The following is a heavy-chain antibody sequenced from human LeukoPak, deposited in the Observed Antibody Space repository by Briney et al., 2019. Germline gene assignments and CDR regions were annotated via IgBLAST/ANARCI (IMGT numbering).Heavy chain of an antibody. CDR3: ARDIVEVPAAIQGYYYYYMDV. V-gene: IGHV1-46*01. CDR2: INPSGGST. D-gene: IGHD2-2*01. J-gene: IGHJ6*03. Sequence: ASVKVSCKASGYTFTSYYMHWVRQAPGQGLEWMGIINPSGGSTSYAQKFQGRVTMTRDMSTSTVYMELSSLRSEDTAVYYCARDIVEVPAAIQGYYYYYMDVWGKGTTVTVSS. CDR1: GYTFTSYY.